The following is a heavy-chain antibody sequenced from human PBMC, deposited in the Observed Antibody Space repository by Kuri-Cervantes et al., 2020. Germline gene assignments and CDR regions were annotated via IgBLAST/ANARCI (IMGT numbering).Heavy chain of an antibody. J-gene: IGHJ4*02. CDR2: IWYDGSNK. CDR1: GFTFSNAW. CDR3: ARDSSGWYEAGDYDY. D-gene: IGHD6-19*01. V-gene: IGHV3-33*08. Sequence: GGSLRLSCAASGFTFSNAWMSWVRQAPGKGLEWVAVIWYDGSNKYYADSVKGRFTISRDNSKNTLYLQMNSLRAEDTAVYYCARDSSGWYEAGDYDYWGQGTLVTVSS.